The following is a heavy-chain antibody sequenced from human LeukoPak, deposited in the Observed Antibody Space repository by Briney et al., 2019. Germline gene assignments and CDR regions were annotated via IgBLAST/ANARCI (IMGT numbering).Heavy chain of an antibody. D-gene: IGHD5-12*01. CDR1: GGSISSSSYY. V-gene: IGHV4-39*07. CDR3: ARGRGSRDYWGSYYMDV. Sequence: SETLSLTCTVSGGSISSSSYYWGWIRQPPGKGLEWIGSIYYSGSTYYNPALKSRVTISVDTSKNQFSLKLSSVTAAATAVYYCARGRGSRDYWGSYYMDVWGKGTTVTVSS. CDR2: IYYSGST. J-gene: IGHJ6*03.